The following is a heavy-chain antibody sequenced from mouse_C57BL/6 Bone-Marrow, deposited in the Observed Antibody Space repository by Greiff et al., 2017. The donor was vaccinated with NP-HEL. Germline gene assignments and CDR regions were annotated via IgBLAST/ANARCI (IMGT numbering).Heavy chain of an antibody. CDR3: TITMITTGYWYFDV. CDR1: GFTFSSYA. J-gene: IGHJ1*03. D-gene: IGHD2-4*01. CDR2: ISSGGDYI. Sequence: EVHLVESGEGLVKPGGSLKLSCAASGFTFSSYAMSWVRQTPEKRLEWVAYISSGGDYIYYADTVKGRFTISRDNARNTLYLQMSSLKSEDTAMYYCTITMITTGYWYFDVWGTGTTVTVSS. V-gene: IGHV5-9-1*02.